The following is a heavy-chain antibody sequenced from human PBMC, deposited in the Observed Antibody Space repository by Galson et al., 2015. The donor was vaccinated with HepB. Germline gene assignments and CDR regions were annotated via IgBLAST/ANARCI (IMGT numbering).Heavy chain of an antibody. J-gene: IGHJ6*02. Sequence: SVKVSCKASGYSFSNYGLSWIRQAPGPGLEWMGWFSGYDGSTNYAQKFQGRVTMTADASTGTAYLELRNLRSDDTAVYYCARGSRLELRLNNYFSYGMDVWGQGSAVTVSS. CDR3: ARGSRLELRLNNYFSYGMDV. D-gene: IGHD1-1*01. CDR1: GYSFSNYG. CDR2: FSGYDGST. V-gene: IGHV1-18*01.